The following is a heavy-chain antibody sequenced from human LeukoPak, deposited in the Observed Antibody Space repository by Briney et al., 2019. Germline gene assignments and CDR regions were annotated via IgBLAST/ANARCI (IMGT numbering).Heavy chain of an antibody. D-gene: IGHD3-10*01. CDR2: IYPGDSDT. CDR1: GYRFTSYW. J-gene: IGHJ4*02. CDR3: AIDYYGSGSYLDY. V-gene: IGHV5-51*01. Sequence: GESLKISWKGSGYRFTSYWIGWVRQVPGKGLEWMGIIYPGDSDTRYSPSFQGQVTISADKSISTAYLQWSSLKASDTAMYYCAIDYYGSGSYLDYWGQGTLVTVSS.